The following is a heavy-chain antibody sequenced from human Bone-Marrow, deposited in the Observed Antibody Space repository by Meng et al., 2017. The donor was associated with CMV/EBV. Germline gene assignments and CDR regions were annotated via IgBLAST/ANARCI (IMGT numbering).Heavy chain of an antibody. J-gene: IGHJ4*02. CDR2: IHLHRGDT. Sequence: ASVKVSCKASGYTFTAHYFHWVRQAPGQGLEWMGWIHLHRGDTNYAQQFQGRVTLTRDTSINTGYRALTRLTSDDTAVYYCATDNNWGPDYWGQGALVTVSS. CDR3: ATDNNWGPDY. D-gene: IGHD7-27*01. V-gene: IGHV1-2*02. CDR1: GYTFTAHY.